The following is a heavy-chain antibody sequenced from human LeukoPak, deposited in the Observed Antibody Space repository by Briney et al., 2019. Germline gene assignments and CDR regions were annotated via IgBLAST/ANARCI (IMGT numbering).Heavy chain of an antibody. Sequence: GGSLRLSCAASGFTFSSYAMHWVRQAPGKGLEWVAVISYGGSNTYYADSVEGRFTISRDNSKNTLYLQMISLRAEDTAVYYCARGQFRFSDYDSSGFDYWGQGTLVTVSS. V-gene: IGHV3-30*04. CDR2: ISYGGSNT. D-gene: IGHD3-22*01. J-gene: IGHJ4*02. CDR1: GFTFSSYA. CDR3: ARGQFRFSDYDSSGFDY.